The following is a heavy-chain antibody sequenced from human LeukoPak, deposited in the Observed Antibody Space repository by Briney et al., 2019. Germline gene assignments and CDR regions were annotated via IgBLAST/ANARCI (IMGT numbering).Heavy chain of an antibody. CDR2: ISGSGGST. Sequence: GGSLRLSCAASGFTFSSYAMSWVRQAPGKGLEWVSAISGSGGSTYYADSVKGRFTISRDNSKNTLYLQMNSLRAEDTAVYYCAKATMYHDSSGYSAADIWGQGTMVTVSS. D-gene: IGHD3-22*01. CDR3: AKATMYHDSSGYSAADI. J-gene: IGHJ3*02. V-gene: IGHV3-23*01. CDR1: GFTFSSYA.